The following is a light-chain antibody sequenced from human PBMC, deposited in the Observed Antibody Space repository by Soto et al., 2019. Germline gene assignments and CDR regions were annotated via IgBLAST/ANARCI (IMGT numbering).Light chain of an antibody. CDR2: DAS. Sequence: DIVLTQSPPTLSLSPGNRVTLSCRANERISHSLAWYQQRPGQAPRILIYDASFRATGIPERFSGSGSGTDFTLSISSLEPEDFAVYYCQLSQQRSSWPPIAFGQGTRLDLK. J-gene: IGKJ5*01. V-gene: IGKV3-11*01. CDR3: QLSQQRSSWPPIA. CDR1: ERISHS.